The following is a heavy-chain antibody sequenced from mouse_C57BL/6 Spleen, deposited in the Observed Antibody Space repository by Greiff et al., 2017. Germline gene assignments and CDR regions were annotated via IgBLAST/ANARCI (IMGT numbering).Heavy chain of an antibody. V-gene: IGHV5-17*01. Sequence: EVKLVESGGGLVKPEGSLKLSCAASGFTFSDYGMHWVRQAPEKGLEWVAYISSGSSTIYYADTVKGRFTISRDNAKNTLFLQMTSLRSEDTAMYYCARRNYCSSYAMDYWGQGTSVTVSS. CDR1: GFTFSDYG. CDR3: ARRNYCSSYAMDY. CDR2: ISSGSSTI. J-gene: IGHJ4*01. D-gene: IGHD1-1*01.